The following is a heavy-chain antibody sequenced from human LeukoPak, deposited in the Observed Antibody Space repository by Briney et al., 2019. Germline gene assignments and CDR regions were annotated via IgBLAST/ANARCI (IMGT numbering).Heavy chain of an antibody. D-gene: IGHD1-7*01. Sequence: ASVKVSCKASGYTFIGYYLHWVRQAPGQELEWMGWINPNSGGTNYAQKFQGRVTMTRDTSISTAYMELSRLRSDDTAVYYCARVDNWNCADYWGQGTLVTVSS. CDR1: GYTFIGYY. V-gene: IGHV1-2*02. J-gene: IGHJ4*02. CDR2: INPNSGGT. CDR3: ARVDNWNCADY.